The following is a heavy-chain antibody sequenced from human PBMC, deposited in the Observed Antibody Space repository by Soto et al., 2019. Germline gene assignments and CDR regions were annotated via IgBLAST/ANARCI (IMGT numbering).Heavy chain of an antibody. CDR1: RFTFGDYG. CDR2: ISWNGGNI. Sequence: EVPVVESGGGLVQPGRSLRLSCAASRFTFGDYGMHWVRQVSGKGPEWVSGISWNGGNIGYADSVKGRFTISRDNAKSSLYLQMDSLRVEDTALYYCAKDMAGTGAFDMWGQGTMVTVSS. D-gene: IGHD1-1*01. J-gene: IGHJ3*02. V-gene: IGHV3-9*01. CDR3: AKDMAGTGAFDM.